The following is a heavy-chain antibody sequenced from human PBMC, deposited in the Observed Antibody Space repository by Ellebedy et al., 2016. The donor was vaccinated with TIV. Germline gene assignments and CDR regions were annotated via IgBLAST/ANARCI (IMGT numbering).Heavy chain of an antibody. J-gene: IGHJ4*02. CDR1: GFTFSTYW. Sequence: GESLKISCAASGFTFSTYWMGWVRQAAGKGLEWVANTKQDGSEKYYVDSVMGRFTISRDNAKNSLYLQMNSLRDEDTAVYYCARDRGYDTFDYWGQGILVTVSS. CDR3: ARDRGYDTFDY. V-gene: IGHV3-7*01. CDR2: TKQDGSEK. D-gene: IGHD5-12*01.